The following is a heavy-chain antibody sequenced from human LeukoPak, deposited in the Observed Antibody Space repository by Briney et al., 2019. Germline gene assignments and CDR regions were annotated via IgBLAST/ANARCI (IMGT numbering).Heavy chain of an antibody. CDR1: GFTFSSYA. V-gene: IGHV3-23*01. J-gene: IGHJ6*02. Sequence: GGSLRLSCAASGFTFSSYAMSWVRQAPGRGLEWVSVISGSGGSTYYADSVKGRFTISRDNSKNTLYLQMNSLRAEDTAVYYCAKAGGRYYYYYYGMDVWGQGTTVTVSS. CDR3: AKAGGRYYYYYYGMDV. D-gene: IGHD6-19*01. CDR2: ISGSGGST.